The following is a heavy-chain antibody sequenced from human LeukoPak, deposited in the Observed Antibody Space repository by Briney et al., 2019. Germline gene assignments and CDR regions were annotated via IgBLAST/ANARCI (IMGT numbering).Heavy chain of an antibody. J-gene: IGHJ5*02. CDR2: IIPIFGTA. V-gene: IGHV1-69*13. CDR3: ARNAGYCSSTSCRWFDP. CDR1: AGTFSSYA. D-gene: IGHD2-2*01. Sequence: SVKVSCKASAGTFSSYAISWVRQAPGQGLEWMGGIIPIFGTANYAQKFQGRVTITADESTSTAYMELSSLRSEDTAVYYCARNAGYCSSTSCRWFDPWGQGTLVTVSS.